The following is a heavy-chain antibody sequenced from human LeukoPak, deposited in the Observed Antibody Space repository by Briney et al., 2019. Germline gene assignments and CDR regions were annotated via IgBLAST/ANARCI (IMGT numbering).Heavy chain of an antibody. J-gene: IGHJ6*02. CDR3: ARGRSTNPSYYYYYGMDV. V-gene: IGHV1-8*01. CDR1: GYTFTSYD. Sequence: GASVKVSCKASGYTFTSYDINWVRQATGQGLEWMGWMNPNSGNTGYAQKFQGRVTMTRNTSISTAYMELSSLRSEDTAVYYCARGRSTNPSYYYYYGMDVWGQGTTVTVSS. D-gene: IGHD2-2*01. CDR2: MNPNSGNT.